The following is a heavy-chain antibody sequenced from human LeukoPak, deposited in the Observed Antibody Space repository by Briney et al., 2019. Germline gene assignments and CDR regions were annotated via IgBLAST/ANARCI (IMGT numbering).Heavy chain of an antibody. CDR2: IYDSGST. D-gene: IGHD2-15*01. V-gene: IGHV4-30-4*01. Sequence: SQTLTLTCTVSGASIRSGDYYWSWIRQPPGRGLEWIGYIYDSGSTYYNPSLKSRITISVDTSENRFSLKLSSVTATDTAVYYCARDCSGGSCYGAFDIWGQGTMVTVSS. CDR1: GASIRSGDYY. CDR3: ARDCSGGSCYGAFDI. J-gene: IGHJ3*02.